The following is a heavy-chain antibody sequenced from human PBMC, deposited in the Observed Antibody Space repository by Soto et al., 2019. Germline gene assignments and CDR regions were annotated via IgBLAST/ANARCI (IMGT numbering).Heavy chain of an antibody. CDR1: GGSFSGYY. V-gene: IGHV4-34*01. D-gene: IGHD2-15*01. CDR3: ARCVGVVVAAWAINWFDP. J-gene: IGHJ5*02. Sequence: QVQLQQWGAGLLKPSETLSLTCAVYGGSFSGYYWSWIRQPPGKGLEWIGEINHSGSTNYNPSLKSRVTISVATSKSQFSLKLSSVTAADTAVYYCARCVGVVVAAWAINWFDPWGQGTLVTVSS. CDR2: INHSGST.